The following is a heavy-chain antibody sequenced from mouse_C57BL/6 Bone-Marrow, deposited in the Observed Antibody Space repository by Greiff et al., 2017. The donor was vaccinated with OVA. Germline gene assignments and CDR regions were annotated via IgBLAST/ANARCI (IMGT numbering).Heavy chain of an antibody. J-gene: IGHJ4*01. D-gene: IGHD4-1*01. Sequence: QVQLQQSGAELVRPGSSVKLSCKASGYTFTSYWMDWVKQRPGQGLEWIGNIYPSDSETHYNQKFKDKATLTVDKSSSTAYMQLSSLTSAYSAVYDCARERDWAYAMDYWGQGTSLTVSS. CDR3: ARERDWAYAMDY. V-gene: IGHV1-61*01. CDR1: GYTFTSYW. CDR2: IYPSDSET.